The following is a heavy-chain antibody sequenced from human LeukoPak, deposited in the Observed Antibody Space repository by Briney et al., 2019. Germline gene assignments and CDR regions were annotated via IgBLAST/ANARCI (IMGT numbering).Heavy chain of an antibody. CDR1: GFTFSSYS. Sequence: GGSLRLSCAASGFTFSSYSMNWVRQAPGKGLEWVSSISSSSSYIYYADSVKGRFTISRDNAKNSLYLQMNSLRAEDTAVYYCARDPSSGIAVAGVDYWGQGTLVTVSS. J-gene: IGHJ4*02. CDR3: ARDPSSGIAVAGVDY. V-gene: IGHV3-21*01. D-gene: IGHD6-19*01. CDR2: ISSSSSYI.